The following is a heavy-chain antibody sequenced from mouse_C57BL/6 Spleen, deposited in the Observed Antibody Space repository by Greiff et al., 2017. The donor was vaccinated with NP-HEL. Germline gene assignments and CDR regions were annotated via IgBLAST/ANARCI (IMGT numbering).Heavy chain of an antibody. Sequence: QVQLQQPGAELVMPGASVKLSCKASGYTFTSYWMHWVKQRPGQGLEWIGEIDPSDSYTNYNQKFKGKSTLTVDKSSSTAYMQLSSLTSEDSAVYYCARGGILGEVGYFDYWGQGTTLTVSS. CDR2: IDPSDSYT. CDR3: ARGGILGEVGYFDY. J-gene: IGHJ2*01. CDR1: GYTFTSYW. D-gene: IGHD1-1*01. V-gene: IGHV1-69*01.